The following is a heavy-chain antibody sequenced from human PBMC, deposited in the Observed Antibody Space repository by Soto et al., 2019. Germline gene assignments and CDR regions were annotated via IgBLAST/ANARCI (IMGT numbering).Heavy chain of an antibody. Sequence: AVKVSCKSSGGTFGSYAISWVRQAPGQGLEWMGGIIPIFGTANYGQKFQGRVTITADESTSTAYMELSSLRSEDTAVYYCARSYYDSSCYYYWFDRCGKGTLVTVSS. V-gene: IGHV1-69*13. CDR3: ARSYYDSSCYYYWFDR. CDR2: IIPIFGTA. J-gene: IGHJ5*02. CDR1: GGTFGSYA. D-gene: IGHD3-22*01.